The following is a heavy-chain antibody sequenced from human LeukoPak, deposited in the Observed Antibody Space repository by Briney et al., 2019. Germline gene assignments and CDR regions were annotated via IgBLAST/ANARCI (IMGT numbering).Heavy chain of an antibody. D-gene: IGHD3-10*01. V-gene: IGHV1-2*02. J-gene: IGHJ4*02. CDR2: INPNSGGT. CDR3: ARDLEGEYYGSGVLTK. CDR1: GYTFTGYY. Sequence: ASVKVSCKASGYTFTGYYMHWVRQAPGQGLEWMGWINPNSGGTSYAQKFQGRVTMTRDTAISTAYMELSRLRSDDTAVYYCARDLEGEYYGSGVLTKWGQGTLVTVSS.